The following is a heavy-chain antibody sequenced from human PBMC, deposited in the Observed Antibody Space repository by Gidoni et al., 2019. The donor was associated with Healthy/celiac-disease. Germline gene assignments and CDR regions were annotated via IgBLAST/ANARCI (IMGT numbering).Heavy chain of an antibody. CDR1: GFTFSSYA. V-gene: IGHV3-23*01. CDR2: ISGSGGST. CDR3: AKGVNDFWSGYYTGGGY. J-gene: IGHJ4*02. Sequence: EVQLLESGGGLVQPGGSLRLSCAASGFTFSSYAMGWVRQAPGKGLEWVSAISGSGGSTYYADSVKGRFTISRDNSKNTLYLQMNSLRAEDTAVYYCAKGVNDFWSGYYTGGGYWGQGTLVTVSS. D-gene: IGHD3-3*01.